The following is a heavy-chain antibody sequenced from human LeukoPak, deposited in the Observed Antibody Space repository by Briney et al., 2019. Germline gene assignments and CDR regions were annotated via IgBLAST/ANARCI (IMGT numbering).Heavy chain of an antibody. J-gene: IGHJ4*01. D-gene: IGHD6-13*01. CDR1: GFTFSSYA. Sequence: GGSLRLSCAASGFTFSSYAMSWVRQAPGKGLEWFSAISGSGGSTYYADSVKGRFTISRDNSKNTLYLQMNSLRAEDTAVYYCAHPVYSSSWYGFDYWGQGTLVTVSS. V-gene: IGHV3-23*01. CDR2: ISGSGGST. CDR3: AHPVYSSSWYGFDY.